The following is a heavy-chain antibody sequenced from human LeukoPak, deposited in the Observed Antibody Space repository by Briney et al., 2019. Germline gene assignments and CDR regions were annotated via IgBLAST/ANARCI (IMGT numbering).Heavy chain of an antibody. D-gene: IGHD1-26*01. V-gene: IGHV3-30*18. CDR3: AKDQGATTLGGGY. J-gene: IGHJ4*02. CDR2: ISYDGGDY. Sequence: GGSLRLSCAASGFTFSSYALHWVRQAPGKGLEGVAIISYDGGDYLYADSVKGRFTISRDNSKNTLYLQMNSLRSEDTAVYYCAKDQGATTLGGGYWGQGTLVTVSS. CDR1: GFTFSSYA.